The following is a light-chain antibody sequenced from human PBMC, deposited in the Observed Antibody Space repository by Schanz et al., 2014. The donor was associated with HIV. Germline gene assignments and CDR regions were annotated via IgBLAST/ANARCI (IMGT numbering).Light chain of an antibody. V-gene: IGKV1-39*01. CDR3: QQRSNWPPGYT. CDR2: AAS. Sequence: DIQMTQSPISLSASVGDTVTITCRPSQNIGSSLNWYQQKSGKAPKLLIYAASSLQSGVPSRFSGSGSGTDFTLTISSLQPEDFATHYCQQRSNWPPGYTFGQGSKLEIK. J-gene: IGKJ2*01. CDR1: QNIGSS.